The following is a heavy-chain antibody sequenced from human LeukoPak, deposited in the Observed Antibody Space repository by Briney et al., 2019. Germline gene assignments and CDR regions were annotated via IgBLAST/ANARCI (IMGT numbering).Heavy chain of an antibody. J-gene: IGHJ6*02. CDR2: IYSGGST. CDR1: GFTVSSNY. V-gene: IGHV3-53*01. CDR3: AREKNYYYGMDV. Sequence: QPGGSVRLSCAASGFTVSSNYMSWVRQAPGKGLEWVSVIYSGGSTYYADSVKGRFTISRDNSKNTLYLQMNSLRAEDTAVYYCAREKNYYYGMDVWGQGTTVTVSS.